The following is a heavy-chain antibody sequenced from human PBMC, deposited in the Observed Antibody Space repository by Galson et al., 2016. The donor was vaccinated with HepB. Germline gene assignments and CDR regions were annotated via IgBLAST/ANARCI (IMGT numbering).Heavy chain of an antibody. CDR1: GGSVSSPSYH. J-gene: IGHJ4*02. CDR2: IYYSGGT. CDR3: ARLYIGSRRVYFDF. Sequence: SETLSLTCTVSGGSVSSPSYHWSWIRQPPGKGLEWIGNIYYSGGTDYNPSLKSRVIISLDLSKNQFSLNLSSVTAADTAIYYCARLYIGSRRVYFDFWGQGALVTVSS. V-gene: IGHV4-61*01. D-gene: IGHD1-26*01.